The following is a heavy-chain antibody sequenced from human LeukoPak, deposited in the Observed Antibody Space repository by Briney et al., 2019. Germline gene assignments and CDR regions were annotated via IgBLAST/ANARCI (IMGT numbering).Heavy chain of an antibody. CDR2: ISGGGGST. Sequence: GGSLRLSCAASGFTFTSYSMNWVRQAPGKGLEWVSTISGGGGSTYYADSVKGRFTISRDNSKNTLYLQVNSLRAEDTAVYYCAKGGKWDVTPFDYWGQETLVTVSS. CDR1: GFTFTSYS. D-gene: IGHD1-26*01. V-gene: IGHV3-23*01. J-gene: IGHJ4*02. CDR3: AKGGKWDVTPFDY.